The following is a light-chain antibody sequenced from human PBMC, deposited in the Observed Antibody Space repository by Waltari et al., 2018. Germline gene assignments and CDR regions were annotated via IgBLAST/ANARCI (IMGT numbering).Light chain of an antibody. CDR3: HSRDASGVGGT. V-gene: IGLV3-19*01. J-gene: IGLJ2*01. CDR2: DNN. Sequence: TQDPAVSVALGQTVRITCQGDSLRSYYASWYQQRPGQAPKLVLYDNNNRPSGVPDRFYGSRSDNTASLTVTGAQAEDEGHYYCHSRDASGVGGTFGGGTKLTVL. CDR1: SLRSYY.